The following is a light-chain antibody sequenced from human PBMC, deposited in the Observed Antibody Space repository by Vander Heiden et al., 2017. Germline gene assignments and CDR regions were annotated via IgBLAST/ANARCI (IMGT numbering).Light chain of an antibody. CDR2: LGS. J-gene: IGKJ3*01. CDR3: MQALQTPFT. CDR1: QSLLHSNGYNY. V-gene: IGKV2-28*01. Sequence: DIVMTQSPLSLPVTPGEPASISCRSSQSLLHSNGYNYLDWYLQKPGQSPQLLISLGSNRASGVPDRFSGSGSGTDFTLKISRVEAEDVGVYYCMQALQTPFTFGHGTKVDIK.